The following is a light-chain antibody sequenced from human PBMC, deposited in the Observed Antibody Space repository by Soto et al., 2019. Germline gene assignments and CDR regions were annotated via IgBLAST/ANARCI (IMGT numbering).Light chain of an antibody. CDR1: SSDVGIFNY. J-gene: IGLJ2*01. V-gene: IGLV2-8*01. CDR2: EVN. Sequence: QSALTQPPSASGSPGQSVTISCTGTSSDVGIFNYVSWYKQHPDQAPKLLIFEVNKRPSGVPDRFSASKSGNTASLTVSGLKAEDEADYYCCSYAGSNTLIFGGGTKVTVL. CDR3: CSYAGSNTLI.